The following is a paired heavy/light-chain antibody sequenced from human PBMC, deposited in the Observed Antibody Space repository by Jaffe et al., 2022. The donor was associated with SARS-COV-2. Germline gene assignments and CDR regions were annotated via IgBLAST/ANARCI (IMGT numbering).Heavy chain of an antibody. V-gene: IGHV3-49*03. D-gene: IGHD6-19*01. CDR1: GFRFGDHG. CDR3: TRAHPYSVGWTLDY. CDR2: IRRKAEGETT. Sequence: EVQLVESGGGLAQPGRSQRLSCTGSGFRFGDHGMSWFRQAPEKGLEWVAFIRRKAEGETTEYAASVKGRFIISRDDSKSVAYLEMNSLKIEDTAVYYCTRAHPYSVGWTLDYWGQGTLVTVSS. J-gene: IGHJ4*02.
Light chain of an antibody. CDR1: QGISNY. V-gene: IGKV1-16*02. Sequence: DILMTQSPSSLSASVGDRVTITCRASQGISNYLAWFQQKPGKAPKSLIYSASSLQSGVPLKFSGSGSGTDFTLTISSLQPEDFATYYCLQYNDYPWTFGQGTKVEIK. CDR2: SAS. J-gene: IGKJ1*01. CDR3: LQYNDYPWT.